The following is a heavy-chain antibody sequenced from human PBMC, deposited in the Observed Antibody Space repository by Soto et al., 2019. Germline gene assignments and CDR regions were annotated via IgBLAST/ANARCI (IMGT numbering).Heavy chain of an antibody. J-gene: IGHJ6*02. CDR3: ARGQEYSYGYYYYGMDV. Sequence: GASVKVSCKASGGTFSSYAISWVRQAPGQGLEWMGGIIPIFGTANYAQKFQGRVTITADESTSTAYMELSSLRSEDTAVYYCARGQEYSYGYYYYGMDVWGQGTTVTVSS. CDR1: GGTFSSYA. V-gene: IGHV1-69*13. D-gene: IGHD5-18*01. CDR2: IIPIFGTA.